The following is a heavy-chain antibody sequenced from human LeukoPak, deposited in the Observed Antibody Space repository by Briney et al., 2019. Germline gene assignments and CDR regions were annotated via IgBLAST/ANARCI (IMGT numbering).Heavy chain of an antibody. V-gene: IGHV4-34*01. CDR1: GGSFSGYY. CDR3: ARVARHLVPSSYFDY. D-gene: IGHD6-13*01. Sequence: SETLSLTCAVYGGSFSGYYWSWIRQPPGKGLEWIGEINHSGSTNYNPSLKSRVTISVDTSKNQFSLKLSSVTAADTAVYYCARVARHLVPSSYFDYWGQGTLVTVSS. CDR2: INHSGST. J-gene: IGHJ4*02.